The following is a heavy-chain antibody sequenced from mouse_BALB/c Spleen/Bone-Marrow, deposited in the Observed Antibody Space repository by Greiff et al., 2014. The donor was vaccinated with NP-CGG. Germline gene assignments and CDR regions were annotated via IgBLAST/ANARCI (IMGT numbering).Heavy chain of an antibody. D-gene: IGHD2-4*01. Sequence: EVQLVESGGGLVQPGGSLKLSCAASGFTFSNYGMSWVRQTPDKRLEMIATVNVNGDRTYHPDSVKGRSTISRDNAKNTLSLQMSSLKSEDTAMYYCARGYDYSSWFAYWGQGTLVTVSA. CDR1: GFTFSNYG. CDR2: VNVNGDRT. V-gene: IGHV5-6-3*01. J-gene: IGHJ3*01. CDR3: ARGYDYSSWFAY.